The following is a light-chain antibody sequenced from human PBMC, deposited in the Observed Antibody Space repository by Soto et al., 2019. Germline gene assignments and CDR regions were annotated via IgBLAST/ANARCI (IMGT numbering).Light chain of an antibody. J-gene: IGKJ2*01. V-gene: IGKV3D-15*01. CDR2: DIF. CDR1: QSVGSD. Sequence: EIVMTQSPATLSVSPGERATLSCRASQSVGSDLAWYQQKPGQAPRLVIYDIFTRASGVPARISGSGSGTEFTLTISSLQSEDFAVYYCRHYNNRPPMYIFGQGTKWIS. CDR3: RHYNNRPPMYI.